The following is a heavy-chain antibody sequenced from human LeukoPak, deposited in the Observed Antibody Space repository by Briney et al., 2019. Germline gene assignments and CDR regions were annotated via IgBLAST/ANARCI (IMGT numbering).Heavy chain of an antibody. CDR1: GYTFTSYD. D-gene: IGHD5-24*01. Sequence: ASVKVSCKASGYTFTSYDINWVRQATGQGLEWMGWMNPNSGNTGYAQKFQGRVTMTRDTSTSTVYMELSSLRSEDTAVYYCARDSGRDGYNYSFDYWGQGTLVTVSS. CDR3: ARDSGRDGYNYSFDY. CDR2: MNPNSGNT. V-gene: IGHV1-8*01. J-gene: IGHJ4*02.